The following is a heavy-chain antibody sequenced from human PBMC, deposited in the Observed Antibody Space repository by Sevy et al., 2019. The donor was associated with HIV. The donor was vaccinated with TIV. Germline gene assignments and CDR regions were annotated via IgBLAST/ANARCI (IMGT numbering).Heavy chain of an antibody. Sequence: SETLSLTCIVSGGSIRRSTYYWGWIRQPPGKGLEWIGGVYYSGGPYYNPSLKSRVTISVDTSKNHFSLKLSSVTAADTALYYCARPMEKATYDTFDIWGQGTMVTVSS. CDR3: ARPMEKATYDTFDI. J-gene: IGHJ3*02. CDR2: VYYSGGP. D-gene: IGHD1-26*01. CDR1: GGSIRRSTYY. V-gene: IGHV4-39*01.